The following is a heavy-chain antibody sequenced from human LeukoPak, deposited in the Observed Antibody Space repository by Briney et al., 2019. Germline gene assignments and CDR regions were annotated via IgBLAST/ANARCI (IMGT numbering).Heavy chain of an antibody. J-gene: IGHJ4*02. Sequence: PGGSLRLSCAASGFTFSSYAMSWVRQAPGKGLEWVSAISGSGGSTYYADSVKGRFTISRDNSKNTPYLQMNSLRAEDTAVYYCAKEIYDFWSGYLFDYWGQGTLVTVSS. CDR1: GFTFSSYA. D-gene: IGHD3-3*01. CDR3: AKEIYDFWSGYLFDY. V-gene: IGHV3-23*01. CDR2: ISGSGGST.